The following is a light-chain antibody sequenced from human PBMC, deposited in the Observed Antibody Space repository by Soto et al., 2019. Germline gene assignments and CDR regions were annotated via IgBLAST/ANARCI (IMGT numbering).Light chain of an antibody. J-gene: IGLJ2*01. CDR1: SGGVGSVNL. CDR3: CSFGGSGAYVL. V-gene: IGLV2-23*01. Sequence: QSALSQPASVSGSPGQSIAISCTGTSGGVGSVNLVSWYQQHPGKAPKLLIYEGTKWPSGVSDRFSGSKSGNTASLTISGLQAEDEADYYCCSFGGSGAYVLFGGGTKLTVL. CDR2: EGT.